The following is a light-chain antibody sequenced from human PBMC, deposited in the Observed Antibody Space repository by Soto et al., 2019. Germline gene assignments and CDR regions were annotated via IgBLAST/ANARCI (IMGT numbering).Light chain of an antibody. CDR3: QQANSLPIT. Sequence: DSQMTQAPSSVSASLGDRVTITCRASQGISSWLAWYQQKPGKAPKLLIYATSSLQSGVPSRFSGSGSGTDFTLSISSLQAEDFATYYCQQANSLPITFGQGTLLEIK. CDR2: ATS. J-gene: IGKJ5*01. CDR1: QGISSW. V-gene: IGKV1D-12*01.